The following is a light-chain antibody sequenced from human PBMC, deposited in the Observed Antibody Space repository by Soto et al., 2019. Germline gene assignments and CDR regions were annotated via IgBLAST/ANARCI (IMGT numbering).Light chain of an antibody. CDR1: SSDVGAFNF. CDR2: DVR. J-gene: IGLJ2*01. V-gene: IGLV2-14*03. CDR3: TSHTTTSPPVL. Sequence: QSVLTQPASVSGSPGQSITISCTGTSSDVGAFNFVSWYQQNPGKAPKLVIYDVRHRPSGVSDRFSGSKSGNTASLTIYGLQAEDEADYYCTSHTTTSPPVLFGGGTKLTVL.